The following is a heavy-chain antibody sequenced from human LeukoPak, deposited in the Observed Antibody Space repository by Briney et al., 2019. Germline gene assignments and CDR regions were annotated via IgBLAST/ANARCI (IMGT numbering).Heavy chain of an antibody. CDR1: GYTFTGYY. V-gene: IGHV1-2*02. CDR3: ARDLKRSTVTTSFDP. Sequence: ASVNVSCKASGYTFTGYYMHWVRQAPGQGLEWMGWINPNSGGTNYAQKFQGRVTMTRDTSISTAYMELSRLRSDDTAVYYCARDLKRSTVTTSFDPWGQGTLVTVSS. D-gene: IGHD4-17*01. J-gene: IGHJ5*02. CDR2: INPNSGGT.